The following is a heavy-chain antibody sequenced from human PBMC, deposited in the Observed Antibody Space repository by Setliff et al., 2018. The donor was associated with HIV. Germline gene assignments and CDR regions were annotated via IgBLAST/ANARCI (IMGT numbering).Heavy chain of an antibody. CDR3: ARGLRQNRSNSDVFDV. CDR2: INVNSGGT. V-gene: IGHV1-2*02. J-gene: IGHJ3*01. Sequence: ASVKVSCKASGYTFTGYYMHWVRQAPGQGLEWMGWINVNSGGTKYAQKFQGRVTMTRDTSISTAYMEVSSLRSEDMAVYYCARGLRQNRSNSDVFDVWGQGTVVTVSS. D-gene: IGHD4-4*01. CDR1: GYTFTGYY.